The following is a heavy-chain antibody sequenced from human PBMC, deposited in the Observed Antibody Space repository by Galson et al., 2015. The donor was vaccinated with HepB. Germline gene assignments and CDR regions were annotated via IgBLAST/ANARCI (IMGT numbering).Heavy chain of an antibody. Sequence: SVKVSCKASGGTFSSYAISWVRQAPGQGLEWMGGIIPIFGTANYAQKFQGRVTITADESTSTAYMELSSLRSEDTAVYYCARGYSSGWYVDYWGQGTLVTVSS. J-gene: IGHJ4*02. D-gene: IGHD6-19*01. CDR1: GGTFSSYA. CDR3: ARGYSSGWYVDY. V-gene: IGHV1-69*13. CDR2: IIPIFGTA.